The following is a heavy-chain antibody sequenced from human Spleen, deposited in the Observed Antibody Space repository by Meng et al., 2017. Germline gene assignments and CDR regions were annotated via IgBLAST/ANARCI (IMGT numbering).Heavy chain of an antibody. Sequence: EVHFVEAGGELVKPGGSLRLSCAASGFYFNNAWMSWVRQAPGKGLEWVGRIKSNTDGGTAEYAAPVTGRFTISRDDSKSTPYLQMSGLRIDDTGVYYCAWDDKAVSGYWGQGTLVTVSS. D-gene: IGHD1-26*01. CDR1: GFYFNNAW. CDR3: AWDDKAVSGY. CDR2: IKSNTDGGTA. V-gene: IGHV3-15*01. J-gene: IGHJ4*02.